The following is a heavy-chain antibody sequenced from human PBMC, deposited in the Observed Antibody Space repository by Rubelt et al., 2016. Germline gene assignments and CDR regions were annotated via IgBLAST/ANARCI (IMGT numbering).Heavy chain of an antibody. CDR3: VRPDSTGCYSA. Sequence: EVQLVQSGAEVKKPGESLKISCQGSGYSFIPYWIGWVRQMPGKGLEWLGIVYPRDSDLRYSPSFQGQVTISADKSMNTAYLQWNSLKASDTAMYDCVRPDSTGCYSAWGQGTLVTVSS. CDR2: VYPRDSDL. J-gene: IGHJ5*02. D-gene: IGHD3-22*01. V-gene: IGHV5-51*01. CDR1: GYSFIPYW.